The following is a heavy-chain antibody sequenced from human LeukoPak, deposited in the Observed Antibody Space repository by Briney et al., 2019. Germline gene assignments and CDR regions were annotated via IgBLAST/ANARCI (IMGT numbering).Heavy chain of an antibody. D-gene: IGHD3-9*01. CDR2: INPNSGGT. CDR1: GYTFTGYY. Sequence: ASVKVCCKASGYTFTGYYMHWVRQAPGQGLEWMGWINPNSGGTNYAQKFQGRVTMTRDTSISTAYMELSRLRSDDTAVYYCARDLQLRYFDWLLRPYFDYWGQGTLVTVSS. V-gene: IGHV1-2*02. CDR3: ARDLQLRYFDWLLRPYFDY. J-gene: IGHJ4*02.